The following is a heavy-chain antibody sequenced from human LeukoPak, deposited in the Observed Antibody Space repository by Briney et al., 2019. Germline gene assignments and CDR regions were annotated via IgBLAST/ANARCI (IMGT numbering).Heavy chain of an antibody. CDR3: AREDSSSSDFDY. CDR1: GGSISSSSYY. Sequence: SETLSLTCTVSGGSISSSSYYWGWIRQPPGKGLEWIGSIYYSGSTYYNPSLKSRVTISVDTSKNQLSLKLSSVTAADTAVYYCAREDSSSSDFDYWGQGTLVTVSS. J-gene: IGHJ4*02. D-gene: IGHD6-13*01. CDR2: IYYSGST. V-gene: IGHV4-39*02.